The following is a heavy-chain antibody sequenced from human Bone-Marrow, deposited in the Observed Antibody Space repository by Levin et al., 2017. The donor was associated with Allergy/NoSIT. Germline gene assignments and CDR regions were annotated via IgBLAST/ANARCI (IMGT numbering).Heavy chain of an antibody. CDR1: GFTFSSYA. V-gene: IGHV3-30-3*01. D-gene: IGHD6-13*01. Sequence: GESLKISCAASGFTFSSYAMHWVRQAPGKGLEWVAVISYDGSNKYYADSVKGRFTISRDNSKNTLYLQMNSLRAEDTAVYYCARDSRGRFYFDYWGQGTLVTVSS. J-gene: IGHJ4*02. CDR3: ARDSRGRFYFDY. CDR2: ISYDGSNK.